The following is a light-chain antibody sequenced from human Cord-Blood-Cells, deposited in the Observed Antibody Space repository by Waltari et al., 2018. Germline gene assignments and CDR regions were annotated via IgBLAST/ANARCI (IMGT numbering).Light chain of an antibody. CDR1: QSVSSY. V-gene: IGKV3-11*01. Sequence: EIVLTQSPATLSLSPGERAPLSCRASQSVSSYLAWYQQKPGQAPSLLIYDASNRATGIPARFSGSGSGTDFTLTISSLEPEDFAVYYCQQRSNWPPMYTFGQGTKLEIK. CDR3: QQRSNWPPMYT. CDR2: DAS. J-gene: IGKJ2*01.